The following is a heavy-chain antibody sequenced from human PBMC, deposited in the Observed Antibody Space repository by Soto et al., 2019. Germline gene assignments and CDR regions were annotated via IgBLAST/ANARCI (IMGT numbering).Heavy chain of an antibody. CDR1: GGSTSSSSYY. V-gene: IGHV4-39*01. Sequence: SETLSLTCTVSGGSTSSSSYYWGWIRQPPGKGLEWIGSIYYSGSTYYNPSLKSQVTISVDTSKKQLSLKMSSVTAADTAVYYCVGHAKPSGYGLCWFDPWGQGTLVTVSS. CDR3: VGHAKPSGYGLCWFDP. CDR2: IYYSGST. D-gene: IGHD5-12*01. J-gene: IGHJ5*02.